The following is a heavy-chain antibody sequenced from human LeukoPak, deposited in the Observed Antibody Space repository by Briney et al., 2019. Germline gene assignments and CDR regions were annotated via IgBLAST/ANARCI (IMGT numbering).Heavy chain of an antibody. CDR1: GYTFTRYA. V-gene: IGHV1-2*02. CDR3: ARDRYGDGFAHLDY. CDR2: ITPSGGT. D-gene: IGHD5-24*01. Sequence: SSVKVSCKASGYTFTRYAIHWVRQAPGQGLEGMGWITPSGGTNYPQKFPGRVAITWDTSITTAYMDLSRLTSDDTAVYYCARDRYGDGFAHLDYWGQGALVTVSS. J-gene: IGHJ4*02.